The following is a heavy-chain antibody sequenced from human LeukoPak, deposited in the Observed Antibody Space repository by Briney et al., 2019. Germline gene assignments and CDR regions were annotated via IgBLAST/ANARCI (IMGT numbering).Heavy chain of an antibody. J-gene: IGHJ5*02. CDR2: IYPGYSDT. CDR1: GYRFTTYW. V-gene: IGHV5-51*01. CDR3: ARRGMATSWFDP. Sequence: GESLEIYFKGSGYRFTTYWIGWVRPMPGKGVEWMGTIYPGYSDTRYSPSFQGQVTISADKSISTAYLQWSSLKASDTAMYYCARRGMATSWFDPWGQGTRVTVSS. D-gene: IGHD5-24*01.